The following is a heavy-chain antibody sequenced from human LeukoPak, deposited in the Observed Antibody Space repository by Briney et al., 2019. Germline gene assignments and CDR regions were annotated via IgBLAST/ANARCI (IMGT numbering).Heavy chain of an antibody. V-gene: IGHV3-48*01. CDR3: ARDRLTSGSYFFDY. Sequence: GGSLRLSCAASAFTFSDYSMNWVRQAPGKGLERISYISGRSSTIYYADSVRGRFTISRDNAKNSMYLQMNSLRAEDTAVYYCARDRLTSGSYFFDYWGQGTLVTVSS. D-gene: IGHD1-26*01. CDR1: AFTFSDYS. CDR2: ISGRSSTI. J-gene: IGHJ4*02.